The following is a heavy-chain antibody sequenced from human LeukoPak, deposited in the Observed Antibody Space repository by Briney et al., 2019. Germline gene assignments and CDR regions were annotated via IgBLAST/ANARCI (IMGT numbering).Heavy chain of an antibody. D-gene: IGHD2-2*01. CDR3: ARDKCSCSSTSCPALRY. J-gene: IGHJ4*02. V-gene: IGHV1-69*05. Sequence: SVKVSCKASGGTFSSYAIGWVRQAPGQGLEWMGRIIPIFGTANYAQKFQGRVTITTDESTSTAYMELSSLRSEDTAVYYCARDKCSCSSTSCPALRYWGQGTLVTVSS. CDR1: GGTFSSYA. CDR2: IIPIFGTA.